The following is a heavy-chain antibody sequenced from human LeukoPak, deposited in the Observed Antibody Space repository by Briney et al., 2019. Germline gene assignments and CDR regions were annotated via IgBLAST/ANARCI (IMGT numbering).Heavy chain of an antibody. V-gene: IGHV3-21*01. Sequence: GGSLRLSCAASGFTFSSYSMNWVRQAPGKGLEWVSSISSSSSYIYYADSVKGRFTISRDNAKNSPYLQMNSLRAEDTAVYYCARDLGDYCSGGSCYRTKNIYYYYYGMDVWGQGTTVTVSS. CDR2: ISSSSSYI. CDR3: ARDLGDYCSGGSCYRTKNIYYYYYGMDV. D-gene: IGHD2-15*01. CDR1: GFTFSSYS. J-gene: IGHJ6*02.